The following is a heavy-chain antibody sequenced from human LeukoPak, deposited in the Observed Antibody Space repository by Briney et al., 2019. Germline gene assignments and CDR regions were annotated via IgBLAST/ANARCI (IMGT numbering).Heavy chain of an antibody. CDR1: GGSFSGYY. CDR3: ANLLSMVRGVIRYYGMDV. J-gene: IGHJ6*02. D-gene: IGHD3-10*01. V-gene: IGHV4-34*01. Sequence: SETLSLTCAVYGGSFSGYYWSWIRRPPGKGLEWIGEINHSGSTNYNPSLKSRVTISVDTSKNQFSLKLSSVTAADTAVYYCANLLSMVRGVIRYYGMDVWGQGTTVTVSS. CDR2: INHSGST.